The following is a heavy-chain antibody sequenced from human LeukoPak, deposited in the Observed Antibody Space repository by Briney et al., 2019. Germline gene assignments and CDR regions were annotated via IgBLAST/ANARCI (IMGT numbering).Heavy chain of an antibody. V-gene: IGHV3-23*01. CDR1: GFTFTSYA. D-gene: IGHD3-16*02. Sequence: PGGSLRLSCAASGFTFTSYAMNWVRQAPEKGLEWVSTLTGSGMTTYYADSVKGRLTISRDNSKNTLFLQMNSLRAEDTAVYYCAKVITARPFDAFDIWGQGTLVTVSS. J-gene: IGHJ3*02. CDR3: AKVITARPFDAFDI. CDR2: LTGSGMTT.